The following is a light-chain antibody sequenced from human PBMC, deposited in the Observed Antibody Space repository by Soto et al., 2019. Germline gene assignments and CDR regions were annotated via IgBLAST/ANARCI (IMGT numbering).Light chain of an antibody. Sequence: QSALTQPASVSGSPGQSITISCTGTSSNVGSYKLVSWYQQHPGKAPKLMIFEVNKRPSGVSNRFYGSKSGNTASLTISGLKVEDEADYYCCSSGGSPTYVFGTGTKLTVL. CDR3: CSSGGSPTYV. CDR1: SSNVGSYKL. CDR2: EVN. J-gene: IGLJ1*01. V-gene: IGLV2-23*02.